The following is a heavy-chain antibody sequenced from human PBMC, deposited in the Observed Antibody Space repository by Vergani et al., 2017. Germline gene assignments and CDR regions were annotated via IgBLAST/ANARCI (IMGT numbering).Heavy chain of an antibody. D-gene: IGHD2-21*02. CDR2: IVVGSGNT. J-gene: IGHJ3*02. Sequence: QMQLVQSGPEVKKPGTSVKVSCKASGFTFTSSAVQWVRQARGQRLEWIGWIVVGSGNTNYAQKFQERVTITRDMSTSTAYMELSSLSSEDTAVYYCAAYPCGGDCYFTPTDAFDIWGQGTMVTVSS. CDR3: AAYPCGGDCYFTPTDAFDI. CDR1: GFTFTSSA. V-gene: IGHV1-58*01.